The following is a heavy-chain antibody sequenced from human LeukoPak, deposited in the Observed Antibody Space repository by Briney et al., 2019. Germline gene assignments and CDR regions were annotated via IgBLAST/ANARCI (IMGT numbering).Heavy chain of an antibody. CDR3: ARGVVTTSGYLDF. V-gene: IGHV1-46*01. D-gene: IGHD2-21*02. J-gene: IGHJ4*02. Sequence: ASVKVSCKASGYTFTSYDINWVRQATGQGLEWMGIVNPSGGSIKYAQTFQGRVTMTRDPSTNTVYMDMSSLRSDDTAVYYCARGVVTTSGYLDFWGQGTLITVSS. CDR2: VNPSGGSI. CDR1: GYTFTSYD.